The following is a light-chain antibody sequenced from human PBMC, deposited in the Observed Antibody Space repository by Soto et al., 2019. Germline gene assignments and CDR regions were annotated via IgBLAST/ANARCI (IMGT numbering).Light chain of an antibody. CDR1: QSVGNS. CDR2: DAS. CDR3: QQRSNCPLT. V-gene: IGKV3-11*01. J-gene: IGKJ4*01. Sequence: EIVLTQSPAALSFSPGERATLSCRASQSVGNSLAWYQQKPGQAPRLLIYDASSKPTDIPARSTGSGSGTDFSLTISRLEPEDGAVYYFQQRSNCPLTFGGGTKVEIK.